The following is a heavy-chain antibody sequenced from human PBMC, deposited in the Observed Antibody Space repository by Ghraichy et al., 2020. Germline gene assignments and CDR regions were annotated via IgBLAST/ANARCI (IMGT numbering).Heavy chain of an antibody. CDR2: INAGNGNT. Sequence: ASVKVSCKASGYTFTSYAMHWVRQAPGQRLEWMGWINAGNGNTKYSQKFQGRVTITRDTSASTAYMELSSLRSEDTAVYYCARAGGYCSGGSCYNYWGQGTLVTVSS. V-gene: IGHV1-3*01. J-gene: IGHJ4*02. CDR3: ARAGGYCSGGSCYNY. CDR1: GYTFTSYA. D-gene: IGHD2-15*01.